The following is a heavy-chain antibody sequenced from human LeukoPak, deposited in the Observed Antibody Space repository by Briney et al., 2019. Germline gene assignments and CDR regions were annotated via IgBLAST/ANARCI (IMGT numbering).Heavy chain of an antibody. CDR2: ISYDGSNK. CDR3: AIKSYDSSGYYYVGAFDI. J-gene: IGHJ3*02. CDR1: GFTFSSYG. Sequence: GGSLRLSCAASGFTFSSYGMHWVRQAPGKGLEWVAVISYDGSNKYYADSVKGRFTISRDNSKNTLYLQMNSLRAEDTAVYYCAIKSYDSSGYYYVGAFDIWGQGTMVTVSS. V-gene: IGHV3-30*03. D-gene: IGHD3-22*01.